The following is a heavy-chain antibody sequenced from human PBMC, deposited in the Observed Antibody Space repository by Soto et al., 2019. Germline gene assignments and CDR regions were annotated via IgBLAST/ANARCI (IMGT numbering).Heavy chain of an antibody. V-gene: IGHV1-18*01. J-gene: IGHJ6*02. Sequence: ASVKVSCKASGYTFASYGISWVRQAPGQGLEWMGWISAYNGNTNYAQKFQGRVTMTTDTFTRTAYMEVRSLRSDDTAVYYCAREGTCSSTSCPTYFSFVLAVWGQGTTVTVSS. D-gene: IGHD2-2*01. CDR1: GYTFASYG. CDR2: ISAYNGNT. CDR3: AREGTCSSTSCPTYFSFVLAV.